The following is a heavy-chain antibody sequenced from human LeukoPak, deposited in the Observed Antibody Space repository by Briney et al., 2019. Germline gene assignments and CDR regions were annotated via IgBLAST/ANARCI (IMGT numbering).Heavy chain of an antibody. D-gene: IGHD3-10*01. J-gene: IGHJ5*02. CDR2: IYYSGST. V-gene: IGHV4-39*07. CDR1: GGFITSSNSH. CDR3: ARTYGSGSYYNVVSWFDP. Sequence: SETLSLTCTVSGGFITSSNSHWGWIRQPPGKGLEWVGTIYYSGSTYYNPSLKSRVTISVDTSKNQFSLKLSSVTAADTAVYYCARTYGSGSYYNVVSWFDPWGQGTLVTVSS.